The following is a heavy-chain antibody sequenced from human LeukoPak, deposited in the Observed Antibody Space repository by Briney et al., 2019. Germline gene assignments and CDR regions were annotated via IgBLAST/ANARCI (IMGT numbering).Heavy chain of an antibody. Sequence: GGSLRLSCAASGFTFSSYWMSWVRQTPGKGLEWVANIKQDGSEKYYVDSVKGRFTISRDNAKNSLYLQMNSLRAEDTAVYYCARVGPVLIVYAAFDYWGQGTLVTVSS. CDR1: GFTFSSYW. V-gene: IGHV3-7*01. J-gene: IGHJ4*02. D-gene: IGHD2-8*01. CDR2: IKQDGSEK. CDR3: ARVGPVLIVYAAFDY.